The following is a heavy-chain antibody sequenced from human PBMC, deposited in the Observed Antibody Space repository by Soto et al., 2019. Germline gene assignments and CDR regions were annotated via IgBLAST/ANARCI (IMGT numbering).Heavy chain of an antibody. D-gene: IGHD3-3*01. Sequence: ASVKVSCKTSGYTFNTYGINWVRQAPGQGLELMGWISAYDGKTTYAEKFQGRVTMTTDTSTSTAYMELRSLRSDDTAIYYCARDPHEFWTSYWFDPWGQGTPVTVSS. CDR2: ISAYDGKT. J-gene: IGHJ5*02. CDR3: ARDPHEFWTSYWFDP. CDR1: GYTFNTYG. V-gene: IGHV1-18*01.